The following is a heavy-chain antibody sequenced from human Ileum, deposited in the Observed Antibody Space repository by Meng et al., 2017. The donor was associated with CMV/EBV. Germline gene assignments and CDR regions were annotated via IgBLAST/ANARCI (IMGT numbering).Heavy chain of an antibody. Sequence: RRQESGPGLVKPSETLSLTCTVSRGSISSDYWSWIRQPAGKGLEWIGRIYTSGSTNYNPSLKSRVTMSVDTSKTQFSLKLSSVTAADTAVYYCARGPYSSSWSSFDYWGQGTLVTVSS. D-gene: IGHD6-13*01. CDR3: ARGPYSSSWSSFDY. J-gene: IGHJ4*02. V-gene: IGHV4-4*07. CDR2: IYTSGST. CDR1: RGSISSDY.